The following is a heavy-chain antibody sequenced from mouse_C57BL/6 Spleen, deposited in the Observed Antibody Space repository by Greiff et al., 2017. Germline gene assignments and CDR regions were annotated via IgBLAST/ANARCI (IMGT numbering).Heavy chain of an antibody. V-gene: IGHV1-55*01. J-gene: IGHJ3*01. Sequence: QVQLQQSGAELVKPGASVKMSCKASGYTFTSYWITWVKQRPGQGLEWIGDIYPGSGSTNYNEKFKSKATLTVDTSSSTAYMQLSSLTSEDSAVYYCARGGGRPAWFAYWGQGTLVTVSA. CDR3: ARGGGRPAWFAY. CDR1: GYTFTSYW. CDR2: IYPGSGST.